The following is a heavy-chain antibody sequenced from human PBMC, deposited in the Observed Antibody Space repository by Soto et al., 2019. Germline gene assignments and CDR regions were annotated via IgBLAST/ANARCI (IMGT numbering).Heavy chain of an antibody. CDR1: GFSLSTSGMG. D-gene: IGHD3-10*01. J-gene: IGHJ6*02. CDR2: IYWTDDK. Sequence: QITLKESGPTLVKPTQTLTLTCTFSGFSLSTSGMGVGWIRQPPEKALEWLAVIYWTDDKRYSPSLKSRLTITKDTSKNQVVLTMTDMDPVDTATYYCAHRKSSYYGSENTYYYGMDVWGQGTTVTVSS. V-gene: IGHV2-5*01. CDR3: AHRKSSYYGSENTYYYGMDV.